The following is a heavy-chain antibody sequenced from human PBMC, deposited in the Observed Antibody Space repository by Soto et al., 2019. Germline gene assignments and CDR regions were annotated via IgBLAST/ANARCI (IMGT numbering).Heavy chain of an antibody. D-gene: IGHD3-3*01. J-gene: IGHJ6*02. Sequence: VASVKVSCKTSGYTFTNYFVHWVRQAPGQGLEWMGTINPGNRITKYALKSQGRVAMTRDTSINTVYLELSSLTSEDTAVYFCARDPNTYDFWAGSFYYHGVHVWGQGTPVTVSS. V-gene: IGHV1-46*01. CDR1: GYTFTNYF. CDR2: INPGNRIT. CDR3: ARDPNTYDFWAGSFYYHGVHV.